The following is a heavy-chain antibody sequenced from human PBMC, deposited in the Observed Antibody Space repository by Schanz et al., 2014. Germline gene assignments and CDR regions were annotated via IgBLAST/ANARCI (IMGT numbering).Heavy chain of an antibody. D-gene: IGHD6-13*01. J-gene: IGHJ4*02. CDR2: INPSSGTT. CDR3: ARDGEAAAGCDY. Sequence: QVQLLQSGSEVKKPGASVKVSCEISGYTVSALAMHWVRQAPGQGLEWMGKINPSSGTTRIAQNFQGRLTVTRDTSTSTVNMELSSLRSEDTAVYYCARDGEAAAGCDYRGQGTLVTVSA. V-gene: IGHV1-46*03. CDR1: GYTVSALA.